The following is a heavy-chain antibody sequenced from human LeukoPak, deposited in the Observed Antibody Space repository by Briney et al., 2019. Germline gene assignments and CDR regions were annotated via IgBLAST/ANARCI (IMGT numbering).Heavy chain of an antibody. J-gene: IGHJ4*02. CDR2: MSGSGDRT. CDR1: GFTFSSCV. CDR3: AKGELLLSASDY. V-gene: IGHV3-23*01. Sequence: GGSLRLSCEASGFTFSSCVMSWVRQTPGKGLEWVSGMSGSGDRTYYADSVKGRFTTSRDNSKNTLYLQMSSPRAEDTAVYYCAKGELLLSASDYWGQGTLVTVSS. D-gene: IGHD2-15*01.